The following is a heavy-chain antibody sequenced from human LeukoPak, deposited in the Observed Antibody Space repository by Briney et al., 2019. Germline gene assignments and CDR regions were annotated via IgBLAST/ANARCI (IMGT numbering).Heavy chain of an antibody. J-gene: IGHJ4*02. Sequence: KTSETLSLTCTVSGGSISSYYRSWIRQPPGKGLEWIGYIYYSGSTNYNPSLKSRVTISVDTSKNQFSLKLSSVTAADTAVYYCARLYYYDSSGYLYYFDYWGQGTLVTVSS. CDR1: GGSISSYY. V-gene: IGHV4-59*08. CDR2: IYYSGST. CDR3: ARLYYYDSSGYLYYFDY. D-gene: IGHD3-22*01.